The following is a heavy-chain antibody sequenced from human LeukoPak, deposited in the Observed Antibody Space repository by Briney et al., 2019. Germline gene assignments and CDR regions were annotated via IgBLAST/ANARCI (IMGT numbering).Heavy chain of an antibody. CDR2: TYYRSKWYN. D-gene: IGHD5-12*01. CDR3: ARDLLYSLDF. J-gene: IGHJ4*02. V-gene: IGHV6-1*01. CDR1: GDTVSSNGAA. Sequence: SQTLSLTSAISGDTVSSNGAAWNWIRQSPSRGLEWLGRTYYRSKWYNDYALSVKSRITINPDTSKNQFSLQLNSVTPEDTAVYYCARDLLYSLDFWGQGTLVTVSS.